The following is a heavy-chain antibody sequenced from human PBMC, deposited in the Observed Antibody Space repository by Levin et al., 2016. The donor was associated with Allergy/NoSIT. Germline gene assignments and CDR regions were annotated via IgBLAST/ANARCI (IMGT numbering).Heavy chain of an antibody. Sequence: SETLSLTCAVYGGSFSGYYWSWIRQPPGKGLEWIGEINHSGSTNYNPSLKSRVTISVDTSKNQFSLKLSPVTAADTAVYYCARVGIVVVTAINWFDPWGQGTLVTVSS. CDR2: INHSGST. J-gene: IGHJ5*02. CDR3: ARVGIVVVTAINWFDP. D-gene: IGHD2-21*02. CDR1: GGSFSGYY. V-gene: IGHV4-34*01.